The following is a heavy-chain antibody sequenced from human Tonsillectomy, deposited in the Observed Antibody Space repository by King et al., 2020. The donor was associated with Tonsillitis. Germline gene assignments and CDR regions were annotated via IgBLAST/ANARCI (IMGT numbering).Heavy chain of an antibody. CDR3: ARGATGPTY. J-gene: IGHJ4*02. D-gene: IGHD1/OR15-1a*01. Sequence: VQLVESGGGVVQPGRSLILSCASSGFTFSTYGMHWVRQAPGKGLQWVAVIWSDGSNKYYADSVKGRFTISRDNSKNTLYLQMNSLRAEDTAVYYCARGATGPTYWGQGTLVTVSS. V-gene: IGHV3-33*01. CDR2: IWSDGSNK. CDR1: GFTFSTYG.